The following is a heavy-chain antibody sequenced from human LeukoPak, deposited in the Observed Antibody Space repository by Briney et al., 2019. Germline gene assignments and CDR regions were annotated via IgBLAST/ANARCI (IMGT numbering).Heavy chain of an antibody. Sequence: ASVKVSCKASGYTFTGYHLHWVRQAPGQGLEWMGWIKPNSGDTNYAQKFQARVTTTRDTSVNTAFMELSRLTFDDTAVYYCARGGAVGNGVNDYPMFDYWSQGTPVTVPS. D-gene: IGHD5/OR15-5a*01. J-gene: IGHJ4*02. V-gene: IGHV1-2*02. CDR2: IKPNSGDT. CDR3: ARGGAVGNGVNDYPMFDY. CDR1: GYTFTGYH.